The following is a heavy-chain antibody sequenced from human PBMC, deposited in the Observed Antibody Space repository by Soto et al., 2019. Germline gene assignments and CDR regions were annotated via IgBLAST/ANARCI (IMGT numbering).Heavy chain of an antibody. D-gene: IGHD2-15*01. CDR2: IIPIFSKT. CDR3: ARDVVRSTGGDS. V-gene: IGHV1-69*01. J-gene: IGHJ4*02. CDR1: GGTFSTSS. Sequence: QVQLVQSGAEVKEPGTSVKVSCKASGGTFSTSSFVWVRQGPGQGLEWMGGIIPIFSKTNVAQKFQGRITFTVDESTRTAYMELSSLRSEDTAIYYCARDVVRSTGGDSWGQGTLVTVSS.